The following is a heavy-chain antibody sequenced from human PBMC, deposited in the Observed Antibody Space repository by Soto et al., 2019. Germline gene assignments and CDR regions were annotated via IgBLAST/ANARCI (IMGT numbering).Heavy chain of an antibody. CDR3: ATWQGSLNFHY. V-gene: IGHV3-33*01. J-gene: IGHJ4*02. CDR2: IWDDGRRK. Sequence: PGGSLRLSCAASGFTVSLYGMHWVRQAPGKGLEWVAAIWDDGRRKDYADSVKDRLFISRDNSKNTLYLQLDSLRPEDTAVYYCATWQGSLNFHYWGQGTLVTVSS. CDR1: GFTVSLYG.